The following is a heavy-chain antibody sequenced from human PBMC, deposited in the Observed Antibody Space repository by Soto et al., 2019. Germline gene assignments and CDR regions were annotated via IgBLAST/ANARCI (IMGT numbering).Heavy chain of an antibody. D-gene: IGHD4-17*01. Sequence: SLRLSCAASVFTFSSYAMRWVRQAPGKGLEWVSAISGSGASTYYADSVKGRFTISRDNSKNTLHLQMNSLRAEDTAVYYCARAAGLRHTLDYWGQGTLVTVTS. CDR2: ISGSGAST. J-gene: IGHJ4*02. CDR3: ARAAGLRHTLDY. V-gene: IGHV3-23*01. CDR1: VFTFSSYA.